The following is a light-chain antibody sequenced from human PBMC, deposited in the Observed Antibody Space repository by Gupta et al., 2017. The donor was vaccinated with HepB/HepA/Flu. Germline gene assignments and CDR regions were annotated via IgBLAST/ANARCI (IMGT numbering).Light chain of an antibody. CDR1: QSVSSNY. V-gene: IGKV3-20*01. CDR2: GAS. CDR3: QQYSSSPRT. Sequence: IASTQSAATTLWSPGERATLSCRASQSVSSNYLAWYQQKPGQAPRLLIYGASSRAIGIPDRFSGSGSGTDFTLTINRLDPEDFAVYYCQQYSSSPRTFGQGTKVEIK. J-gene: IGKJ1*01.